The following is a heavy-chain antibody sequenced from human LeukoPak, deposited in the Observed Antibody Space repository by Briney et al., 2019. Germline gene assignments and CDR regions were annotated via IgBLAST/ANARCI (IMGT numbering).Heavy chain of an antibody. CDR3: ARDLEKSYYYDSSGVNWFDP. V-gene: IGHV3-64*01. CDR1: GFTFSSYA. J-gene: IGHJ5*02. CDR2: ISSNGGST. D-gene: IGHD3-22*01. Sequence: GGSLRLSCAASGFTFSSYAMHWVRQAPGKGLEYVSAISSNGGSTYYANSVKGRFTISRDNAKNSLYLQMNSLRAEDTAVYYCARDLEKSYYYDSSGVNWFDPWGQGTLVTVSS.